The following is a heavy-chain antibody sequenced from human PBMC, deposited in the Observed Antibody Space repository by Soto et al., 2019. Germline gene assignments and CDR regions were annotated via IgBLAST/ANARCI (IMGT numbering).Heavy chain of an antibody. D-gene: IGHD2-2*01. V-gene: IGHV3-7*05. CDR2: IKEDGSEK. Sequence: HPGGSLRLSCVASGFTFSDYWMTWVRQAPGKGLEWVANIKEDGSEKYYGDSVKGRFSISRDNAANSLYLQLKYLGAEDTAVYYCATYCSSPSCRSYWGQGTLVTVSS. CDR3: ATYCSSPSCRSY. CDR1: GFTFSDYW. J-gene: IGHJ1*01.